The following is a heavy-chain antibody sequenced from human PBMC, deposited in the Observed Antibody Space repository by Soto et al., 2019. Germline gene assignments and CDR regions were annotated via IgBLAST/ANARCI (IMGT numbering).Heavy chain of an antibody. CDR2: INNSGLN. V-gene: IGHV4-4*09. Sequence: PSETLSLTCNVSGGSFSSDHWGWIRQPPGKGLEWIGKINNSGLNNYNPSLKSRATISVDTSKNQVSLKVSGVSAADTSVYSCATSQKGYNWNYFDHWGQGALVTVSS. D-gene: IGHD1-20*01. CDR3: ATSQKGYNWNYFDH. J-gene: IGHJ4*02. CDR1: GGSFSSDH.